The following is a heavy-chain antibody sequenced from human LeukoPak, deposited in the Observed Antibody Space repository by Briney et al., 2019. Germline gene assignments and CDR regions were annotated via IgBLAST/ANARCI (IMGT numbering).Heavy chain of an antibody. CDR2: ISSNGGST. J-gene: IGHJ4*02. CDR1: GFTFSSYA. V-gene: IGHV3-64*01. CDR3: ARGQVSLWSGYYDY. D-gene: IGHD3-3*01. Sequence: PGGSLRLSCAASGFTFSSYAMHWVRQAPGKGLEYVSAISSNGGSTYYANSVKGRFTISRDNSKNTLYLQMGSLRAEDRAVYYCARGQVSLWSGYYDYWGQGTLVTVSS.